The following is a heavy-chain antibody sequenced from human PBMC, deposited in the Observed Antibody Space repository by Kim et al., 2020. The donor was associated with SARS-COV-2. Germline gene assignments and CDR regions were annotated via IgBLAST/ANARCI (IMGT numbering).Heavy chain of an antibody. V-gene: IGHV3-21*01. CDR3: AREGNYGPEQVVV. D-gene: IGHD1-7*01. Sequence: YADSVKGRFTISRDNAKNSLYLQMNSLRAEDTAVYYCAREGNYGPEQVVVWGQGTTVTVSS. J-gene: IGHJ6*02.